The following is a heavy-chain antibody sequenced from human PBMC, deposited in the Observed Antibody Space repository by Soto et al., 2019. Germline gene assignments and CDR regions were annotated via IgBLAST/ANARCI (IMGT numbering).Heavy chain of an antibody. D-gene: IGHD5-12*01. CDR1: GFTFSNAW. CDR3: TRDRATAASWFDP. Sequence: GGSLRLSCAASGFTFSNAWINWVRQTPGRGLEWVGRVKSKNDGGTTEYAASVKGRFTISRDDSKSIAYLQMNSLKTEDTAMYYCTRDRATAASWFDPWGQGTLVTVSS. J-gene: IGHJ5*02. V-gene: IGHV3-15*07. CDR2: VKSKNDGGTT.